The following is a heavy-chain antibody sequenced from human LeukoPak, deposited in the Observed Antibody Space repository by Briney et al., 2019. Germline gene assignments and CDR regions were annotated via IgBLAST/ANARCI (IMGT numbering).Heavy chain of an antibody. D-gene: IGHD2-15*01. J-gene: IGHJ4*02. V-gene: IGHV4-59*12. CDR3: AILRVVAATIDY. Sequence: SETLSLTCTVSGGSISSYYWSWIRQPPGKGLEWIGYIYYSGSTNYNPSLKSRVTISVDTSKNQFSLKLSSVTAADTAVYYCAILRVVAATIDYWGQGTLVTVSS. CDR2: IYYSGST. CDR1: GGSISSYY.